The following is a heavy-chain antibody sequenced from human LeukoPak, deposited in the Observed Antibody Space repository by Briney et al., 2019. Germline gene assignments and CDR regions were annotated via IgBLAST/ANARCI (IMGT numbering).Heavy chain of an antibody. CDR3: ARFGFLEWLTPFDP. D-gene: IGHD3-3*01. CDR2: IYYSGST. J-gene: IGHJ5*02. CDR1: GDSISSHY. V-gene: IGHV4-59*08. Sequence: PSETLSLTCTVSGDSISSHYWSWIRQPPGKGLEWIGYIYYSGSTNYNPSLKSRVTISVDTSKNQFSLKLSSVTAADTAVYYCARFGFLEWLTPFDPWGQGTLVTVSS.